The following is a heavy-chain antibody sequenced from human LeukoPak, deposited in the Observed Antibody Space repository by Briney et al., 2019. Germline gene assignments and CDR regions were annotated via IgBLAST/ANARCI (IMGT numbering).Heavy chain of an antibody. D-gene: IGHD4-17*01. CDR1: GGIFSSYA. CDR3: ARAHPKVYGDYGPADN. V-gene: IGHV1-69*10. Sequence: GASVKVSCKAFGGIFSSYAISWVRQAPGQGVEWMGGIIPILGTANYAQKFQGRVTITADKSTRTVYMELSSLRSEDTAVYYCARAHPKVYGDYGPADNWGQGTLVTVSS. CDR2: IIPILGTA. J-gene: IGHJ4*02.